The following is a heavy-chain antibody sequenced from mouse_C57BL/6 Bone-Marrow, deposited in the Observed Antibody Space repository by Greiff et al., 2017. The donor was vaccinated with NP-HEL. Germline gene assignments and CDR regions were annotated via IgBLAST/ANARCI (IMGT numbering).Heavy chain of an antibody. D-gene: IGHD1-1*01. CDR1: GYTFTSYW. CDR3: ARWGYYGSSFPWFAY. J-gene: IGHJ3*01. CDR2: IDPSDSYT. V-gene: IGHV1-69*01. Sequence: VQLQQPGAELVMPGASVKLSCKASGYTFTSYWMHWVKQRPGQGLEWIGEIDPSDSYTNYNQKFKGKSTLTVDKSSSTAYMQLSSLTSEDSAVYYCARWGYYGSSFPWFAYWGQGTLVTVSA.